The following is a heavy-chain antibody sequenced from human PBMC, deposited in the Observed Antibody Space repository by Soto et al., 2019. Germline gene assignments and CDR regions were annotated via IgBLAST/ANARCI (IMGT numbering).Heavy chain of an antibody. Sequence: QVQLVESGGGLVKPGGSLRLACAASGFTFTDYYMSWIRQAPGKGLEWISYISTSGSTIYYADSVKGRFTISRDNAKKSVYLQMNSLRAEDTAVYYCARWYDSVVPLRADSNDYWGQGTLVTVSS. CDR3: ARWYDSVVPLRADSNDY. CDR1: GFTFTDYY. CDR2: ISTSGSTI. J-gene: IGHJ4*02. D-gene: IGHD3-22*01. V-gene: IGHV3-11*01.